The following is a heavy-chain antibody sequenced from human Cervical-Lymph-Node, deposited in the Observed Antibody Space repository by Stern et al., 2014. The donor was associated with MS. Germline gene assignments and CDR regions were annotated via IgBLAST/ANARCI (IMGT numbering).Heavy chain of an antibody. Sequence: QVQLVQSGGGVVQPGRSLRLSCAASGFTFSSYAMYWVRQAPGKGLEWVAVIAYHGSNEYYADSVKGRFTISRDNSKNTLYLQMNSLRAEDTAVYYCARDVVSRLFWGMDVWGQGTTVTVSS. D-gene: IGHD5-12*01. CDR2: IAYHGSNE. CDR3: ARDVVSRLFWGMDV. CDR1: GFTFSSYA. V-gene: IGHV3-30*04. J-gene: IGHJ6*02.